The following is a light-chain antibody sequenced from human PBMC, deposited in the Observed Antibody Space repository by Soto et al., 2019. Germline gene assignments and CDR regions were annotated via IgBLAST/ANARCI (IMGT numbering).Light chain of an antibody. CDR3: QQRSNWPPVT. Sequence: EIVLTQSPATLSLSPGERATLSCRASQSVGSYLAWDQQKPGQAPRLLIYDAFNRATGIPARFSGSGSGTDFTLTISSLEPEDFAVYYCQQRSNWPPVTFGGGTKVEIK. V-gene: IGKV3-11*01. CDR2: DAF. CDR1: QSVGSY. J-gene: IGKJ4*01.